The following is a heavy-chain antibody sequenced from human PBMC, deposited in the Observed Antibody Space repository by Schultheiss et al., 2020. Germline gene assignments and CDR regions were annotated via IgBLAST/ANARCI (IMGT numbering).Heavy chain of an antibody. J-gene: IGHJ6*02. CDR2: IYYSGST. CDR1: GGSVSSGSYY. D-gene: IGHD1-14*01. CDR3: ASPTGYYYYGMDV. Sequence: SETLSLTCTVSGGSVSSGSYYWSWIRQPPGKGLEWIGSIYYSGSTYYNPSLKSRVTISVDTSKNQFSLKLSSVTAADTAVYYCASPTGYYYYGMDVWGQGTTVTVSS. V-gene: IGHV4-39*07.